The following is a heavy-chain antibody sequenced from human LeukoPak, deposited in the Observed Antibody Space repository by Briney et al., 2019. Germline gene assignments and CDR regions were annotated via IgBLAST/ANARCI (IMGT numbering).Heavy chain of an antibody. CDR2: ISGSGGST. CDR3: AKDANLKKFSGMDV. J-gene: IGHJ6*02. Sequence: GGSLRLSCTASGITFGDYGVSWFRQAPGKGLEWVSGISGSGGSTYYADSVKGRFTISRDNSKNTLYLQMNSLRAEDTAVYYCAKDANLKKFSGMDVWGQGTTVTVSS. V-gene: IGHV3-23*01. CDR1: GITFGDYG.